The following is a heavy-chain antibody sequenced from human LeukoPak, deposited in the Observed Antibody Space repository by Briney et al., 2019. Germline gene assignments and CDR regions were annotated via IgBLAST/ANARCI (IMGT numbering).Heavy chain of an antibody. CDR1: GCSISSGFY. J-gene: IGHJ4*02. D-gene: IGHD3-16*01. Sequence: PSETLSLTCSVSGCSISSGFYWGWIRPPPGKGLEWIGSIFHSGSTYYNPSLKSRVTISVDTSKNQFSLKLSSVTAADTAVYYCARDLITFGGAVYYFDYWGQGTLVTVSS. CDR2: IFHSGST. CDR3: ARDLITFGGAVYYFDY. V-gene: IGHV4-38-2*02.